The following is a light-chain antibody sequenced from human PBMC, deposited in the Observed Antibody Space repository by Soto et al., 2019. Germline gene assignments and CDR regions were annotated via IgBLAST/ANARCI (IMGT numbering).Light chain of an antibody. Sequence: QSVLTQPASVSGCPGQSITISCTGTSSDVGSYDLVSWYQQHPGKAPKLMIYDVTKRPSGVSNRFSGSKSGNTASLTISGLQAEDEADYYCCSYAGSDTYVFGTVTKVTV. CDR2: DVT. CDR1: SSDVGSYDL. CDR3: CSYAGSDTYV. J-gene: IGLJ1*01. V-gene: IGLV2-23*02.